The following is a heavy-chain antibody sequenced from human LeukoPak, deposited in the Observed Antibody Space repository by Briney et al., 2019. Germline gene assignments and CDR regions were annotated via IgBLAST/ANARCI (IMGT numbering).Heavy chain of an antibody. D-gene: IGHD2-8*01. Sequence: GASVKVSCKASGHTYSSNGITWVRQAPGQGLEWMGWINPNSGGTNYAQKFQGRVTMTRDTSISTACMELSRLRSDDTAVYYCARSGYCTNGVCYDLSFDYWGQGTLVTVSS. CDR3: ARSGYCTNGVCYDLSFDY. CDR1: GHTYSSNG. CDR2: INPNSGGT. J-gene: IGHJ4*02. V-gene: IGHV1-2*02.